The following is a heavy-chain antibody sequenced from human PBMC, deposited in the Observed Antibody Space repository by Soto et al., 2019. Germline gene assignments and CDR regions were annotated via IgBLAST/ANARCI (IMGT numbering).Heavy chain of an antibody. CDR2: IYYSGST. V-gene: IGHV4-59*08. D-gene: IGHD3-3*01. CDR3: ARQGLYDPLYYFDY. Sequence: SETLSLTCTFSGCSISSYYWSWIRQPPGKGLEWIGYIYYSGSTNYNPSLKSRVTISVDTSKNQFSLKLSSVTAADTAVYYCARQGLYDPLYYFDYWGQGTLVTVSS. CDR1: GCSISSYY. J-gene: IGHJ4*02.